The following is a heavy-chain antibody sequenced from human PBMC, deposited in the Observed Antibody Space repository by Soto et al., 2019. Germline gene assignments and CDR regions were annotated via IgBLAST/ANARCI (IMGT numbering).Heavy chain of an antibody. CDR2: ISPHNGNT. Sequence: QVQLVQSGVEVKKPGASVKVSCKTSGYTFTTYGVSWVRQAPGQGLEWMGWISPHNGNTNYAQRFQGRVILTTDTSTNTAYMELMSLAPDDPALYYCAREDGYCSGGSCHSGGWLEPWGHGTLVTVSS. J-gene: IGHJ5*02. V-gene: IGHV1-18*01. CDR3: AREDGYCSGGSCHSGGWLEP. D-gene: IGHD2-15*01. CDR1: GYTFTTYG.